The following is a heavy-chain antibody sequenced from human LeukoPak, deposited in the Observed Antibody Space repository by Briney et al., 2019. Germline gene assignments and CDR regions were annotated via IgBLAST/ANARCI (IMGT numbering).Heavy chain of an antibody. CDR2: IYPGDSDT. CDR1: GYSFTSYW. J-gene: IGHJ6*03. Sequence: GESLKISCKGSGYSFTSYWIGWVRQMPGKGLEWMGIIYPGDSDTRYSPSFQVQVTISADKSISTAYLQWSSLKASDTAMYYCARPRRYCSAGSCYHYYYYMDVWGKGTTVTVSS. CDR3: ARPRRYCSAGSCYHYYYYMDV. D-gene: IGHD2-15*01. V-gene: IGHV5-51*01.